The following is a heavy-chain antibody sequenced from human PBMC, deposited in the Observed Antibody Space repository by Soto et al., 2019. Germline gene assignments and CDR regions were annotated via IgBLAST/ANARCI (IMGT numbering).Heavy chain of an antibody. D-gene: IGHD6-6*01. CDR1: GGSISSSNW. CDR3: ARVVGAARGYYYGMDV. V-gene: IGHV4-4*02. J-gene: IGHJ6*02. CDR2: IYHSGST. Sequence: ASETLSLTCAVSGGSISSSNWWSWVRQPPGKGLEWIGEIYHSGSTNYNPSLKSRVTISVDKSKNQFSLKLSSVTAADTAVYYCARVVGAARGYYYGMDVWGQGTTVTVSS.